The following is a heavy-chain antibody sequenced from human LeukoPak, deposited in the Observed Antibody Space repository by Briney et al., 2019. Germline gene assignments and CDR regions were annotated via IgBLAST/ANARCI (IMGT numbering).Heavy chain of an antibody. Sequence: GGSLRLSCAASGFTFSSYWMSWVRQAPGKGLEWVANIKQDGSEKYYVDSVKGRFTISRDNAKNSLYLQMNSLRAEDTAVYYCARGGGGSWRGNDYWGQGTLVTVSS. CDR2: IKQDGSEK. CDR1: GFTFSSYW. V-gene: IGHV3-7*01. CDR3: ARGGGGSWRGNDY. D-gene: IGHD1-26*01. J-gene: IGHJ4*02.